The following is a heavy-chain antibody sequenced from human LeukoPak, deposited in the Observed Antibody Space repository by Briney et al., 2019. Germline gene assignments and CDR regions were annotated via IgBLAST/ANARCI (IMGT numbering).Heavy chain of an antibody. Sequence: SGTLSLTCAVSGGSISSSNWWSWVRQPPGKGLEWIGEIYHSGSTNYNLSLKSRVTISVDKSKNQFSLKLSSVTAAATAVYYCARVSSSWYQDWYFDLWGRGTLVTVSS. J-gene: IGHJ2*01. D-gene: IGHD6-13*01. V-gene: IGHV4-4*02. CDR3: ARVSSSWYQDWYFDL. CDR2: IYHSGST. CDR1: GGSISSSNW.